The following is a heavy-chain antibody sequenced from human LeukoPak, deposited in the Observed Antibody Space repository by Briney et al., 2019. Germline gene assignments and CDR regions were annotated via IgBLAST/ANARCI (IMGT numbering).Heavy chain of an antibody. J-gene: IGHJ4*02. Sequence: GGSLRLSCAASGFTFGSFWIHWVRHVPGKGLVWVARINPESTTITYADSVKGRFTISRDNARNTLYLQMDSLRGEDTAVYYCVKDHTGKEDKWGQGTLVTVSS. CDR2: INPESTTI. D-gene: IGHD1-1*01. V-gene: IGHV3-74*03. CDR3: VKDHTGKEDK. CDR1: GFTFGSFW.